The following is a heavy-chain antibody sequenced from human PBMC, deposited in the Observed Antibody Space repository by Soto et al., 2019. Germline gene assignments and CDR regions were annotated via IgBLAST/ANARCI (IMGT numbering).Heavy chain of an antibody. D-gene: IGHD6-6*01. CDR3: ARGGKKVAARPPASWFDP. CDR1: GGSISSYY. CDR2: IYYSGST. J-gene: IGHJ5*02. Sequence: SETLSLTCTVSGGSISSYYWSWIRQPPGKGLEWIGYIYYSGSTNYNPSLKSRVTISVDTSKNQFSLKLSSVTAADTAVYYCARGGKKVAARPPASWFDPWGQGTLVTVSS. V-gene: IGHV4-59*01.